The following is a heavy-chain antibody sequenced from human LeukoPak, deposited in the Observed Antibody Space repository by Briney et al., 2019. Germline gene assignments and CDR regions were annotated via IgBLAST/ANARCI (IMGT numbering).Heavy chain of an antibody. J-gene: IGHJ4*02. V-gene: IGHV4-59*08. CDR3: ARHEPPGARRHLDY. D-gene: IGHD1-1*01. CDR2: IYNTGTT. CDR1: GGSISSSY. Sequence: PSGTLSLTCNVSGGSISSSYWSWIRQPPGKGLVWVGYIYNTGTTNYNPSLNSRVTISVDTSKNQLSLRLSSVTAADTAVYYCARHEPPGARRHLDYWGQGTLVTVSS.